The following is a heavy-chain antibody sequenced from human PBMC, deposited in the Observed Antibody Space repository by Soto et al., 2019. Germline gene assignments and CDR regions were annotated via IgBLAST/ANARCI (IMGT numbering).Heavy chain of an antibody. CDR3: ARADYGDYYYFGMDV. D-gene: IGHD4-17*01. V-gene: IGHV3-7*03. J-gene: IGHJ6*02. CDR2: IKQDGSEK. CDR1: GFIFSTYW. Sequence: GGSLRLSCAASGFIFSTYWMNWVRQAPGKGLEWVANIKQDGSEKYYVDSVKGRFTISRDNGKNSLYLQMNSLRAEDTAVYYCARADYGDYYYFGMDVWGLGTPVTSP.